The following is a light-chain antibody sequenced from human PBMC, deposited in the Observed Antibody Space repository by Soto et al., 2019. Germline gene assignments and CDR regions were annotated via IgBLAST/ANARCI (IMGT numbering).Light chain of an antibody. CDR3: QSYDISLRGYV. CDR1: SSNIGAGYD. V-gene: IGLV1-40*01. CDR2: GNT. J-gene: IGLJ1*01. Sequence: QSVLTQPPSVSGAPGQRVTISCTRGSSNIGAGYDVHWYQQLPGTAPKLLIYGNTDRPSGVPDRFSGSKSGTSASLAITGLQPEDEADYYCQSYDISLRGYVFGDGTKLTVL.